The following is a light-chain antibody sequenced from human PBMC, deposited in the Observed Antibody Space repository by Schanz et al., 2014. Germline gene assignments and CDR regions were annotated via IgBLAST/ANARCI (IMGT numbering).Light chain of an antibody. CDR1: QSIISRD. J-gene: IGKJ1*01. CDR3: QQHGTLPVT. Sequence: ETVLTQSPGTLSLSPGERATLSCRASQSIISRDLAWYQQKPGQAPNVLIYGASRRATGIPDRFSGSGSGTDFTLTISRLEPEDFAVYYCQQHGTLPVTFGQGTKVEIK. CDR2: GAS. V-gene: IGKV3-20*01.